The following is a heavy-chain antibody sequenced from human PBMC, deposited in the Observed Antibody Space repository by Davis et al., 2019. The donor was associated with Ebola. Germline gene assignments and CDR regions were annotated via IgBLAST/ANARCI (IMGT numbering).Heavy chain of an antibody. J-gene: IGHJ5*02. D-gene: IGHD2-2*01. CDR3: AREVVVPAAMGWFDP. Sequence: SVKVSCKASGGTFSSYAISWVRQAPGQGLEWMGGIIPIFGTANYAQKFQGRVTITADESTSTAYMELSSLRSEDTAVYYCAREVVVPAAMGWFDPWGQGTLVTVSS. V-gene: IGHV1-69*13. CDR2: IIPIFGTA. CDR1: GGTFSSYA.